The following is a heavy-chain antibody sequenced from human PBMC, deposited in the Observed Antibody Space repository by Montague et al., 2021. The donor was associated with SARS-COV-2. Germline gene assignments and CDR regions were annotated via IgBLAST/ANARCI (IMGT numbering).Heavy chain of an antibody. CDR1: GFTVGGNY. D-gene: IGHD3-16*01. V-gene: IGHV3-53*01. CDR3: ARGGSDISADGLPYFDD. Sequence: SLRLSCAASGFTVGGNYMSWVRQAPGKGLEWVSVIHSGGSPYYADSVRGRFTISRDNSKNTLYLQMNSLRAEDTAVYFCARGGSDISADGLPYFDDWGQGTLVTVSS. J-gene: IGHJ4*02. CDR2: IHSGGSP.